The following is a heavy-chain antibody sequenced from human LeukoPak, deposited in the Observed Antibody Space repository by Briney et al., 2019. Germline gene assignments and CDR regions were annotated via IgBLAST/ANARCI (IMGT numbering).Heavy chain of an antibody. D-gene: IGHD1-26*01. Sequence: SETLSLTCTVSGGSISGYYWSWIRQPPGKGLEWIGEINHSGSTNYNPSLKSRVTMSVDTSKNQFSLKLSSVTAADTAVYYCASGLGGAASGFWFDPWGQGTLVTVSS. J-gene: IGHJ5*02. V-gene: IGHV4-34*01. CDR1: GGSISGYY. CDR2: INHSGST. CDR3: ASGLGGAASGFWFDP.